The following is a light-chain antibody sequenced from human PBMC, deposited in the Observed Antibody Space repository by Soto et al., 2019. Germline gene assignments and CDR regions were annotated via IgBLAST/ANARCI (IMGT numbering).Light chain of an antibody. Sequence: QSALTQPASVSGSPGQSITISCTGTSSDVGGYNYVSWYQQHPGKAPKLMIYEVSNRPLGVSNRFSGSKSGNTASLTISGLQAEDEADYYCSSYISSSIDYVFGTGTKLTVL. CDR3: SSYISSSIDYV. V-gene: IGLV2-14*01. CDR2: EVS. CDR1: SSDVGGYNY. J-gene: IGLJ1*01.